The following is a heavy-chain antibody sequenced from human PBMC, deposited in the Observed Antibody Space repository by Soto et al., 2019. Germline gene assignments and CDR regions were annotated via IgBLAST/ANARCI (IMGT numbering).Heavy chain of an antibody. CDR3: ARGGGYCTPTSCAIDS. V-gene: IGHV3-23*01. Sequence: EVQLLESGGGLVQPGGSLRLSCVASRFSFSSYEMSWVRQAAGKGLEWVSRVSLTGDRTNYAGSLKGRFTVSRDNFKNTRYLEMDSLRPEDTAIYCCARGGGYCTPTSCAIDSWGRGTPVTVPS. J-gene: IGHJ4*02. CDR1: RFSFSSYE. D-gene: IGHD2-8*01. CDR2: VSLTGDRT.